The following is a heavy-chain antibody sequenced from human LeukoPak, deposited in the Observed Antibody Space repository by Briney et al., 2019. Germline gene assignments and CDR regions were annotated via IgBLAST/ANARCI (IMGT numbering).Heavy chain of an antibody. J-gene: IGHJ3*02. CDR2: IYSGGST. CDR3: AKDAIVGATCDAFDI. D-gene: IGHD1-26*01. CDR1: GFTVSSNY. Sequence: GGSLRLSCAASGFTVSSNYMSWVRQAPGKGLEWVSVIYSGGSTYYADSVKGRFTISRDNSKNTLYLQMNSLRAEDTAVYYCAKDAIVGATCDAFDIWGQGTMVTVSS. V-gene: IGHV3-53*01.